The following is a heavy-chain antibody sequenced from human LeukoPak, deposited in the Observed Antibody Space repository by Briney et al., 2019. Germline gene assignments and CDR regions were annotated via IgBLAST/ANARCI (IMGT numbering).Heavy chain of an antibody. D-gene: IGHD2-15*01. V-gene: IGHV1-18*01. CDR3: ARVGVGAAATYY. Sequence: ASAKVSCKASGYTFTSYGISWVRQAPGQGLEWMGWISAYSGNTNYAQKLQGRVTMTTDTSTSTAYMKLRSLRSDDTAVYYCARVGVGAAATYYWGQGTLVTVSS. CDR2: ISAYSGNT. CDR1: GYTFTSYG. J-gene: IGHJ4*02.